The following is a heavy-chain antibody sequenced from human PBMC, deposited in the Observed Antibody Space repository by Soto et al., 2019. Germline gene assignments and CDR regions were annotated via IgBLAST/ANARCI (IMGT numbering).Heavy chain of an antibody. CDR2: IYHSGST. J-gene: IGHJ4*02. Sequence: PSETLSLTCAVSGGSISSSNWGSWVRQPPGKGLEWIGEIYHSGSTNYNPSLKSRVTISVDKSKNQFSLKLSSVTAADTAVYYCASPPAGIAVAGNYYWGQGTLVTVSS. V-gene: IGHV4-4*02. D-gene: IGHD6-19*01. CDR3: ASPPAGIAVAGNYY. CDR1: GGSISSSNW.